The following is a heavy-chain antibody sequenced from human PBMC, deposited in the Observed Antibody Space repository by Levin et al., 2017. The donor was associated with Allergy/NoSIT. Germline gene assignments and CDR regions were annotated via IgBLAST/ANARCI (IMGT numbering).Heavy chain of an antibody. J-gene: IGHJ3*01. CDR2: INEDGSQK. CDR1: GFTFRDYW. D-gene: IGHD5-12*01. Sequence: GGSLRLSCAASGFTFRDYWMTWARQTPGRGLEWVASINEDGSQKNYLDSVKGRFTISRDNAKDSVDLQMDYLRDDDTALYYCARHLRGDSAYDGCDVWGHGTMVTFSS. CDR3: ARHLRGDSAYDGCDV. V-gene: IGHV3-7*03.